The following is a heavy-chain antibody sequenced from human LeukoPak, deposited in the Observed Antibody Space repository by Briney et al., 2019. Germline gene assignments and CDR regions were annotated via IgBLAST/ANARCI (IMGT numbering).Heavy chain of an antibody. D-gene: IGHD6-19*01. CDR3: ARVLAVVDI. CDR2: ISAYNGNT. CDR1: GYTFTGYY. Sequence: GASVKVSCKASGYTFTGYYMHWVRQAPGQGLEWMGWISAYNGNTNYAQKLQGRVTMTTDTSTSTAYMELRSLRSDDTAVYYCARVLAVVDIWGQGTMVTVPS. J-gene: IGHJ3*02. V-gene: IGHV1-18*04.